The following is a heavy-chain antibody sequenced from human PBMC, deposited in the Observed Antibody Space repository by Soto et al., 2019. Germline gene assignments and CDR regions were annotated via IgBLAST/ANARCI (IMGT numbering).Heavy chain of an antibody. D-gene: IGHD3-22*01. CDR3: ARHVDSSGWAVYYYYYGMDV. J-gene: IGHJ6*02. CDR1: GGSISSGSYY. CDR2: IYYSGST. Sequence: PSETLSLTCTVSGGSISSGSYYWGWILQPPGKGLEWIGSIYYSGSTYYNPSLKSRVTISVDTSKNQFSLKLSSVTAADTAVYYCARHVDSSGWAVYYYYYGMDVCGQGTTVTVSS. V-gene: IGHV4-39*01.